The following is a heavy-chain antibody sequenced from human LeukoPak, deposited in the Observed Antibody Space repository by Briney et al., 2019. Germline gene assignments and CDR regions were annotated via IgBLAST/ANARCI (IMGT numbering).Heavy chain of an antibody. J-gene: IGHJ3*02. V-gene: IGHV3-64D*09. CDR2: ISRNGGST. CDR1: GFTFSSYA. CDR3: VKGLPSGSYYQTGAFDI. Sequence: PGGSLRLSCSSSGFTFSSYAMHCVRQAPRKGLEYVSAISRNGGSTVYADSVKGRFTISRDNSKNTLNLKMSSLRAEETAVYYCVKGLPSGSYYQTGAFDIWGQGTMVTVSS. D-gene: IGHD1-26*01.